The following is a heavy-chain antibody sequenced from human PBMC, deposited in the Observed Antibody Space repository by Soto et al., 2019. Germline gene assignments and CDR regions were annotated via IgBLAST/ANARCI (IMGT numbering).Heavy chain of an antibody. CDR1: GFTFSSSA. D-gene: IGHD2-21*02. Sequence: SVKVSCKASGFTFSSSAVQWVRQARGQRLEWIGWIVVGSGKTNYAQKFQERVTITRDMSTSTAYMELRSLRSDDTAVYYCARKVVVVTAWSFDIWGQGTMVTVSS. CDR3: ARKVVVVTAWSFDI. V-gene: IGHV1-58*01. J-gene: IGHJ3*02. CDR2: IVVGSGKT.